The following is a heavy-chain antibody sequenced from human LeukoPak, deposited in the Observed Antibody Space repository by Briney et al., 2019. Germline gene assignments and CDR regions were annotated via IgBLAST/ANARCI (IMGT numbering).Heavy chain of an antibody. CDR1: GYTFTGYY. Sequence: ASVKVSCKASGYTFTGYYMHWVRQAPGQGLEWMGWINPNNGGTNYAQKFQGRVTMTRDTSISTAYMELSRLRSDDTAVYYCARECSGRIAVAVRWFDPWGQGTLVTVSS. CDR3: ARECSGRIAVAVRWFDP. J-gene: IGHJ5*02. V-gene: IGHV1-2*02. D-gene: IGHD6-19*01. CDR2: INPNNGGT.